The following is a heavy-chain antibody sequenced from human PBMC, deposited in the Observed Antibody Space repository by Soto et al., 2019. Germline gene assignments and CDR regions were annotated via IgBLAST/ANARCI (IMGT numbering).Heavy chain of an antibody. CDR1: GDSVSGGDSY. CDR3: VRGGNPYHYATSGPGTFDK. J-gene: IGHJ4*02. D-gene: IGHD3-22*01. V-gene: IGHV4-30-4*01. CDR2: TSFSGYT. Sequence: QVQLQESGPGLVKPSQTLSLTCTVSGDSVSGGDSYWSWIRQAPGKALEWIGYTSFSGYTSYTPSLKIRVTISVDMSKSQFSLRLTSVTAADTAIYYCVRGGNPYHYATSGPGTFDKWGQGTLVSVSS.